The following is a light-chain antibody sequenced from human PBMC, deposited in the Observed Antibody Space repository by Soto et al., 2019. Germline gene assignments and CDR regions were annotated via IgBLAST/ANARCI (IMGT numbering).Light chain of an antibody. CDR2: EVS. J-gene: IGLJ2*01. Sequence: QSALAQPASVSGSPGQSITISCTGTSNDVGTYNYVSWYQQHPGKAPKLMIYEVSNRPSGVSNRFSGSKSGNTASLTISGLQAEDEADYYCSSYTRSSTEVFGGGTKLTVL. CDR3: SSYTRSSTEV. V-gene: IGLV2-14*01. CDR1: SNDVGTYNY.